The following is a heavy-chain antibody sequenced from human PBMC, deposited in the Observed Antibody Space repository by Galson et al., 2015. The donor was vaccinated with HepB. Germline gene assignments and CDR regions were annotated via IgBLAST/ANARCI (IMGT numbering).Heavy chain of an antibody. V-gene: IGHV3-30*04. CDR2: ISYDGSNK. CDR3: ARTTSGQWYFDL. Sequence: SLRLSCAASGFSFNNYAMHWVRQAPGKGLEWVAVISYDGSNKYYADSVKGRFTISRDNSKNTLYLQMNSLRAEDTAVYYCARTTSGQWYFDLWGRGTLVTVSS. CDR1: GFSFNNYA. J-gene: IGHJ2*01. D-gene: IGHD3-10*01.